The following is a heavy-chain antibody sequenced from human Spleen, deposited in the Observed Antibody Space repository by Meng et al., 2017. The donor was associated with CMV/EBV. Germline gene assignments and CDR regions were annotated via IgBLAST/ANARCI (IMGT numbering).Heavy chain of an antibody. Sequence: SLKISCAASGFTFDDYAMHWVRQAPGKGLEWVSGIGWNSGIIDYADSVKGRFTISRDNAKNSLYLQMNSLRAEDTAFYYCAKGGGSFYWYFDLWGRGTLVTVSS. CDR2: IGWNSGII. D-gene: IGHD1-26*01. V-gene: IGHV3-9*01. CDR1: GFTFDDYA. CDR3: AKGGGSFYWYFDL. J-gene: IGHJ2*01.